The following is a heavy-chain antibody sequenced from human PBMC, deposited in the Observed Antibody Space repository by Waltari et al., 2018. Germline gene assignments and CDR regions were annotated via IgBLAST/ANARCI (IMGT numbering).Heavy chain of an antibody. CDR1: GGSISSHY. J-gene: IGHJ6*02. Sequence: QVQLQESGPGLVKPSETLSLTCTVSGGSISSHYWSWIRQPQGKGLEWIGYIYYSGSTNYNPSLKSRVTISVDTSKNQFSLKLSSVTAADTAVYYCARLISSGWYLGYYGMDVWGQGTTVTVSS. CDR3: ARLISSGWYLGYYGMDV. D-gene: IGHD6-19*01. CDR2: IYYSGST. V-gene: IGHV4-59*11.